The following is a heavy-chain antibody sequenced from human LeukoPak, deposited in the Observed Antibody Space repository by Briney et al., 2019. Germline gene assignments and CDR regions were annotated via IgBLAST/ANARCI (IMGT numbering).Heavy chain of an antibody. J-gene: IGHJ3*02. CDR2: IYSGGRT. Sequence: GGSLRLSCAASGFTVSSNYMSWVRQAPGKGLEWVSIIYSGGRTYSADSVKGRFTISRDNSKNTLYLQMNSLRAVDTAVYYCARDTYDSSGSDAFDIWGQGTMVTVSS. CDR3: ARDTYDSSGSDAFDI. V-gene: IGHV3-66*02. D-gene: IGHD3-22*01. CDR1: GFTVSSNY.